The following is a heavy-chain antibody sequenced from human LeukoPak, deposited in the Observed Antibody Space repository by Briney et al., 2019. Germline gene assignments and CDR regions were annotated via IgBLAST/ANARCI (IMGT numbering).Heavy chain of an antibody. CDR3: ARANFLYCSSSTCLFDY. V-gene: IGHV1-2*02. Sequence: ASVKVSCKASGYTFTDYYMHWVRQAPGQGFEWMGWINPKDGDTNYAQKFQGRVTMTRDTSISTAHMEVSRLRSDDTAVYYCARANFLYCSSSTCLFDYWGQGTLVTVSS. D-gene: IGHD2-2*01. CDR1: GYTFTDYY. CDR2: INPKDGDT. J-gene: IGHJ4*02.